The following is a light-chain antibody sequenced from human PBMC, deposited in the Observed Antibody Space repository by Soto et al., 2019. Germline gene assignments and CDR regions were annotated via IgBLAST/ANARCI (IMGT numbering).Light chain of an antibody. Sequence: PGERVTLSCRASQSVSGYLDWFQQKPGQAPRLVLQRIFIRAIGVPARFSVSGSGTDFTLTISRLEPEDFAVYYCQQYGSSLTWTFGQGTKVDIK. CDR3: QQYGSSLTWT. CDR2: RIF. CDR1: QSVSGY. J-gene: IGKJ1*01. V-gene: IGKV3-20*01.